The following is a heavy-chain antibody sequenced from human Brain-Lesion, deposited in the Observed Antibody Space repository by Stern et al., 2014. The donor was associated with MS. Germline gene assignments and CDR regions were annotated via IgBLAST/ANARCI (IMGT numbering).Heavy chain of an antibody. V-gene: IGHV3-74*01. CDR3: ARATGKNSYSY. CDR2: MNSDGSNT. Sequence: EVQLVESGGGLVQPGGSLRLSCAAYGFTFSTYWMHWVRQAPGKGLVWVSRMNSDGSNTSYADSVKGRFTISRDNAKNTLYLQMNSLRAEDTAVYYCARATGKNSYSYWGQGTLVTVSS. CDR1: GFTFSTYW. D-gene: IGHD2-8*02. J-gene: IGHJ4*02.